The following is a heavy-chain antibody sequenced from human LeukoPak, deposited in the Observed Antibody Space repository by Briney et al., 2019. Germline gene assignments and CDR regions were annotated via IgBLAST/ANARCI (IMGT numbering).Heavy chain of an antibody. CDR3: AKDYPEPCTDNWFDP. J-gene: IGHJ5*02. Sequence: GGSLRLSCAASGFTFDDYAMHWVRQAPGKGLEWVSLISGDGGSTYYADSVKGRFTISRDNSKNSLYLQMNSLRTEDTALYYCAKDYPEPCTDNWFDPWGQGTLVTVSS. CDR2: ISGDGGST. D-gene: IGHD2-8*01. V-gene: IGHV3-43*02. CDR1: GFTFDDYA.